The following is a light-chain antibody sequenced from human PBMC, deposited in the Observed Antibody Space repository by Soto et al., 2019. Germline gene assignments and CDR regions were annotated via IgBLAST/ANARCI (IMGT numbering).Light chain of an antibody. Sequence: DIQMTQSPSTLSGSVGDRVTITCRASQTISSWLAWYQQKPGKAPKLLIYDASSLEVGVPSRFSGSGSGTEYTLTISSLQPDDFATYYCQQYNSYWTFGQGTKVDI. CDR2: DAS. J-gene: IGKJ1*01. V-gene: IGKV1-5*01. CDR1: QTISSW. CDR3: QQYNSYWT.